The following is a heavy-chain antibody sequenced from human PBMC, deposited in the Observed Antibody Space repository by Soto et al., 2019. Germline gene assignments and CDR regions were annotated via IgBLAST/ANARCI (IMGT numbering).Heavy chain of an antibody. Sequence: PGESLKISCKGSGYSFTSYWISWVRQMPGKGLEWMGRIDPSDSYTNYSPSFQGHVTISADKSISTAYLQWSSLKASDTAIYYCARGGGMVLRYFDWLPQNCWGQGTLVTVSS. V-gene: IGHV5-10-1*01. J-gene: IGHJ4*02. CDR3: ARGGGMVLRYFDWLPQNC. CDR1: GYSFTSYW. CDR2: IDPSDSYT. D-gene: IGHD3-9*01.